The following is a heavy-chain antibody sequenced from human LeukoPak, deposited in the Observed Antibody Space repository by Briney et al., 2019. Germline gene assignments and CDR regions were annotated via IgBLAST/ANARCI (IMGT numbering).Heavy chain of an antibody. D-gene: IGHD3-9*01. Sequence: SGGSLRLSCVASGFTFSSYAMSWVRQAPGKGLEWVSAITGSSSNTYYADSVKGRFTISRDNSKNTLYLQMNSLRADDTAVYYCAKDLDDWDYWYFDLWGRGTLVTVSS. CDR1: GFTFSSYA. J-gene: IGHJ2*01. CDR3: AKDLDDWDYWYFDL. CDR2: ITGSSSNT. V-gene: IGHV3-23*01.